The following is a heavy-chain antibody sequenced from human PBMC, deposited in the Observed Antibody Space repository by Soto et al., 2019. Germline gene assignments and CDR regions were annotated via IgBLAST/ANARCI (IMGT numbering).Heavy chain of an antibody. D-gene: IGHD2-15*01. V-gene: IGHV5-10-1*01. J-gene: IGHJ6*02. CDR3: ARQECSGGSCYVTSDYYYYYGMDV. Sequence: GESLKISWKGSGYSFTIYWISWVRQMPGTGLEWMGRIDPSDSYTNYSPSFQGHVTISADKSISTAYLQWSSLKASDTAMYYCARQECSGGSCYVTSDYYYYYGMDVWGQGTTVTVSS. CDR1: GYSFTIYW. CDR2: IDPSDSYT.